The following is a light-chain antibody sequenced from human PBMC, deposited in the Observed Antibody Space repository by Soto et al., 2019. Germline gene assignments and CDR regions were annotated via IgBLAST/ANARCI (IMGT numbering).Light chain of an antibody. V-gene: IGKV3-20*01. CDR1: QSVTGTN. Sequence: EIVLTQSPGTLSLSPGEGATLSCRASQSVTGTNLACYQQRPGQAPRLPIYDAVRRATGIPDRFSGSGSGTDFTLTISRLEPEDFAVYYCHQYGSSLGTFGQGTKVDIK. CDR2: DAV. CDR3: HQYGSSLGT. J-gene: IGKJ2*01.